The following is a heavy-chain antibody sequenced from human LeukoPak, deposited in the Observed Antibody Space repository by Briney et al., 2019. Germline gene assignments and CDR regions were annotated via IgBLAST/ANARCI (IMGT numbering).Heavy chain of an antibody. CDR2: VYNSGHP. Sequence: SETLSLPCTVSGGSIISSSWSWIQQPPGKGREWMGEVYNSGHPNYNPSLKRRVTISVDTSKNQFSLKLTSVSAADTAVYYCARDRPPDYYDSSGFFPVFDYWGQGTLVTVSS. CDR1: GGSIISSS. CDR3: ARDRPPDYYDSSGFFPVFDY. J-gene: IGHJ4*02. D-gene: IGHD3-22*01. V-gene: IGHV4-59*01.